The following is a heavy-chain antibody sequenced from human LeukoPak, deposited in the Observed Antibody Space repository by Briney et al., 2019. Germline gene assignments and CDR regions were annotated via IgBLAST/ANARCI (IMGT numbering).Heavy chain of an antibody. V-gene: IGHV5-51*01. Sequence: GESLKISCKGSGYSFTAYWIGWVRQMPGKGLEWMGIIYPGDSDTRYSPSFQGQVTISADKSISTAYLQWSSLKASDTAIYYCARQSSDWYVDYWGQGTLVTVSS. CDR3: ARQSSDWYVDY. D-gene: IGHD6-19*01. CDR2: IYPGDSDT. J-gene: IGHJ4*02. CDR1: GYSFTAYW.